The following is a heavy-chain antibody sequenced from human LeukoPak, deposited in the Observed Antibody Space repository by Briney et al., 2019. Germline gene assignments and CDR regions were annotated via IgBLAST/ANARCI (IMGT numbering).Heavy chain of an antibody. CDR3: ARVYYYDSSGYYYWFDP. Sequence: ASVKVSCKASGGTFSSYAISWVRQAPGQGLEWMGGIIPILGTANYAQKFQGRVTITADESTSTAYMELSSLGSEDTAVYYCARVYYYDSSGYYYWFDPWGQGTLVTVSS. CDR2: IIPILGTA. J-gene: IGHJ5*02. CDR1: GGTFSSYA. V-gene: IGHV1-69*01. D-gene: IGHD3-22*01.